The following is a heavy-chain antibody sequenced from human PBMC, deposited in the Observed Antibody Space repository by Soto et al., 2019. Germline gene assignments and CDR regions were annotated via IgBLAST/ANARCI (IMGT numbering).Heavy chain of an antibody. V-gene: IGHV4-39*01. J-gene: IGHJ4*02. CDR3: AKVVVGATSHSDFDA. D-gene: IGHD2-15*01. CDR1: GGSIANNNYF. CDR2: AAYSGGT. Sequence: SETLSLTCTVSGGSIANNNYFWGWVRQPPGKGLEWIGSAAYSGGTYKNPSLKSRVTVSVDTSKNQFSLKLTSVTAADTAVYYCAKVVVGATSHSDFDAWGQGTLVTVS.